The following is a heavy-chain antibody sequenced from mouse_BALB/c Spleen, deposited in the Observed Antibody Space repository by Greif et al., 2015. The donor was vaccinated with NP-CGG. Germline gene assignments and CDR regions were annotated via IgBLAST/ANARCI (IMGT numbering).Heavy chain of an antibody. CDR2: ISNGGGST. V-gene: IGHV5-12-2*01. CDR3: ARYDYDAMDY. CDR1: GFTFSSYT. J-gene: IGHJ4*01. Sequence: EVKLMESGGGLVQPGGSLKLSCAASGFTFSSYTMSWVRQTPEKRLEWVAYISNGGGSTYYPDTVKGRFTISRDNAKNTLYLQMSSLKYEDTAMYYCARYDYDAMDYWGQGTSVTVSS.